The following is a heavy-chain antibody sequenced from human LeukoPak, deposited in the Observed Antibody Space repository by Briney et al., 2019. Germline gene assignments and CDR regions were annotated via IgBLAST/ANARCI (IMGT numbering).Heavy chain of an antibody. CDR1: GFTFSSYW. CDR3: ARSEMADAFDI. CDR2: TNSDGSST. D-gene: IGHD5-24*01. V-gene: IGHV3-74*01. J-gene: IGHJ3*02. Sequence: GGSLRLSCAASGFTFSSYWMHWVRQAPGKGLVWVSRTNSDGSSTSYADSVKGRFTISRDNAKNTLYLQMNSLRAEDTAVYYCARSEMADAFDIWGQGTMVTVSS.